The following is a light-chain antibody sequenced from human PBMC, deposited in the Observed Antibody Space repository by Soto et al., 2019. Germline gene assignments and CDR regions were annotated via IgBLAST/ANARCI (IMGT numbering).Light chain of an antibody. CDR2: EVS. CDR1: SSDVGAYGY. CDR3: SSYTTSSTVV. J-gene: IGLJ2*01. Sequence: QSVLTQPASVSGSPGQSITISCTGTSSDVGAYGYVSWYQQHPGKAPKLMIYEVSYRPSGVSNRFSGSKSGNAASLTISGLHAEDEADYYCSSYTTSSTVVFGGGTKLTVL. V-gene: IGLV2-14*01.